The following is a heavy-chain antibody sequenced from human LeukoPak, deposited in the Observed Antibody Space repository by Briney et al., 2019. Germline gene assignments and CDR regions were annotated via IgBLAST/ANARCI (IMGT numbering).Heavy chain of an antibody. V-gene: IGHV3-30*04. CDR3: AREWVVTAVFDY. Sequence: PGGSLRLSCVASGFTFSSYPIHWVRQAPGKGLEWVALISYDGNNKYYADSVKGRFTISRDNSKNTLYLQMNSLRAEDTAVYYCAREWVVTAVFDYWGQGTLVTVSS. CDR1: GFTFSSYP. CDR2: ISYDGNNK. D-gene: IGHD4-23*01. J-gene: IGHJ4*02.